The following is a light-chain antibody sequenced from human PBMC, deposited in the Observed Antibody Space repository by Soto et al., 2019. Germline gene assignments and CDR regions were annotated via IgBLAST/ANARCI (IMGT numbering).Light chain of an antibody. CDR1: QDISNY. V-gene: IGKV1-33*01. CDR3: QQYDNLPVT. Sequence: DIQMTQSPSSLSASVGDRVTITFQASQDISNYLNWYQQKPGKAPKLLIYDASNLETGVPSRFSGSGSGTDFTFTISSLQPEDIATYYCQQYDNLPVTFGQGTKVEIK. J-gene: IGKJ1*01. CDR2: DAS.